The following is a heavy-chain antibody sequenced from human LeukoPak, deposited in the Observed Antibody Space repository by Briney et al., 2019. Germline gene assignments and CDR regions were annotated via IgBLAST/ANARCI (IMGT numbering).Heavy chain of an antibody. CDR3: ARDSGSGNNDY. D-gene: IGHD1-26*01. CDR1: GYTFTSYA. Sequence: ASVKVSCKASGYTFTSYAIHWVRQAPGQRREWMGWISAGNGNTKYSQNFRGRVTFISNTSATTAFMELSSLRSEDAAVYYCARDSGSGNNDYWGQGTLVTVSS. V-gene: IGHV1-3*01. J-gene: IGHJ4*02. CDR2: ISAGNGNT.